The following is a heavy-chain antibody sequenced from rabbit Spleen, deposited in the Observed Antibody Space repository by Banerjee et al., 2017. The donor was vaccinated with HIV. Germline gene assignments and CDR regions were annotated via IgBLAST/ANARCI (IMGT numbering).Heavy chain of an antibody. CDR1: GVSFSFSSY. D-gene: IGHD8-1*01. Sequence: QEQLEESGGGLVKPGASLTLTCTASGVSFSFSSYMCWVRQAPGKGLEWIGCIYTGNGKTYYASWAKGRFTISKSSSTTVTLQMTSLTAADTATYFCARDAGTGDYIDVYFSLWGPGTLVTVS. V-gene: IGHV1S45*01. CDR3: ARDAGTGDYIDVYFSL. CDR2: IYTGNGKT. J-gene: IGHJ4*01.